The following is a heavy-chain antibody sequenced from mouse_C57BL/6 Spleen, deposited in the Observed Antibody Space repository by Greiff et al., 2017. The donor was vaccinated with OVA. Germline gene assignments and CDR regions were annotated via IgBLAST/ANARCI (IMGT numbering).Heavy chain of an antibody. CDR3: ARNNAYYRGYFDY. J-gene: IGHJ2*01. CDR2: IWSGGST. V-gene: IGHV2-2*01. CDR1: GFSLTSYG. D-gene: IGHD2-12*01. Sequence: VKLVESGPGLVQPSQSLSITCTVSGFSLTSYGVHWVRQSPGKGLEWLGVIWSGGSTDYNAAFISRLSISKDNSKSQVFFKMNSLQADDTAIYYCARNNAYYRGYFDYWGQGTTLTVSS.